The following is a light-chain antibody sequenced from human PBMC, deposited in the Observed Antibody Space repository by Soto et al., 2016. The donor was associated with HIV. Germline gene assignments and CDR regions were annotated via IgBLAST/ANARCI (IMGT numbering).Light chain of an antibody. V-gene: IGLV3-1*01. J-gene: IGLJ2*01. CDR1: KVGDKF. CDR2: QDT. Sequence: SYELTQPPSMSVSPGQTATITCSGDKVGDKFACWYQQKPGQSPVLVIYQDTKRPSGIPERFSGSNSGNTATLTISGTQAMDEADYYCQAWDSSTVVFGGGTKLTV. CDR3: QAWDSSTVV.